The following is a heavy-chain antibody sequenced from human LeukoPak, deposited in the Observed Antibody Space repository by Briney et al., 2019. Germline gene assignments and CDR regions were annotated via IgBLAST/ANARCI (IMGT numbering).Heavy chain of an antibody. CDR2: FDPEDGET. J-gene: IGHJ4*02. V-gene: IGHV1-24*01. CDR3: ATTHIPDCTNGVCYPYFDY. Sequence: ASVKVSCKVSGYTLTELSMHWVRQAPGKGLEWMGGFDPEDGETIYAQKFQGRVTMTEDTSTDTAYMELSSLRSEDTAVYYCATTHIPDCTNGVCYPYFDYWSQGTLVTVSS. CDR1: GYTLTELS. D-gene: IGHD2-8*01.